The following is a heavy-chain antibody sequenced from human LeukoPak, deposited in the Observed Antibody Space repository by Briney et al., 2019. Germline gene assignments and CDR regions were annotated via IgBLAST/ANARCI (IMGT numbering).Heavy chain of an antibody. J-gene: IGHJ6*03. CDR3: AGGDYYYYMDV. CDR2: ISLSSSTI. Sequence: SGGSLRLSCAASGFTFGDYYMSWIRLSPGKGLEWVSSISLSSSTIYYADSVKGRFTISRDNARDSLYLHMNSLRAKDTAVYYCAGGDYYYYMDVWGRGTTVTISS. V-gene: IGHV3-11*01. D-gene: IGHD3-16*01. CDR1: GFTFGDYY.